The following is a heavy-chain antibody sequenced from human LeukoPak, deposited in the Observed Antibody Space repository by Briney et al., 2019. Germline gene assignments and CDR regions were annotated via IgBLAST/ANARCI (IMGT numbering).Heavy chain of an antibody. J-gene: IGHJ4*02. CDR3: ARAGSGWFFDY. V-gene: IGHV3-48*02. CDR2: ISSSGSRTI. CDR1: GFTFSSYW. Sequence: PGGSLRLSCAASGFTFSSYWMNWVRQAPGKGLEWVSYISSSGSRTIYYADSVKGRFTISRDDAKNSVYLQMNSLRDEDTAVYYCARAGSGWFFDYWGQGTLVAVSS. D-gene: IGHD6-19*01.